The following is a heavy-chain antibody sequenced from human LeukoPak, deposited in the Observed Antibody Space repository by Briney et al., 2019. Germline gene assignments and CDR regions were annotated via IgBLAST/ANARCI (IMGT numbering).Heavy chain of an antibody. CDR3: ATTSRYGGEYFDY. Sequence: PSETLSLTCTVSGGSVSSGSYYWSWIRQPPGKGLEWIGYIYYSGSTNYNPSLKSRVTISVDTSKNQFSLKLSSVTAADTAVYYCATTSRYGGEYFDYWGQGTLVTVSS. CDR2: IYYSGST. D-gene: IGHD4-23*01. CDR1: GGSVSSGSYY. V-gene: IGHV4-61*01. J-gene: IGHJ4*02.